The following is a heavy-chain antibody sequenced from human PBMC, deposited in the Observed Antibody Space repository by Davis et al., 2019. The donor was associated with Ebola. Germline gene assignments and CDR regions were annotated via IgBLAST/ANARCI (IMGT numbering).Heavy chain of an antibody. Sequence: SETLSLTCTVSGGSISSYYWSWIRQPPGKGLEWIGYIYYSGSTNYNPSLKSRVTISVDTSKNQFSLKLSSVTAADTAVYYCARDDSGQTSVPAATPYYYYGMDVWGQGTTVTVSS. D-gene: IGHD2-2*02. J-gene: IGHJ6*02. CDR1: GGSISSYY. V-gene: IGHV4-59*01. CDR2: IYYSGST. CDR3: ARDDSGQTSVPAATPYYYYGMDV.